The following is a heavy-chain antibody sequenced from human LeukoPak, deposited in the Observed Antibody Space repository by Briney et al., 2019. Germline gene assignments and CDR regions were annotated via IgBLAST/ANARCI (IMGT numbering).Heavy chain of an antibody. D-gene: IGHD1-7*01. Sequence: ASVKVSCKASGYTFTGYYMHWVRQAPGQGLEWMGRINPNSGGTNYAQTFQGRVTMTRDPSISTAYMELSRLRSDDTAVYYCARGRLVYVELGLRFDYWGQGTLVTVSS. J-gene: IGHJ4*02. CDR2: INPNSGGT. CDR3: ARGRLVYVELGLRFDY. CDR1: GYTFTGYY. V-gene: IGHV1-2*06.